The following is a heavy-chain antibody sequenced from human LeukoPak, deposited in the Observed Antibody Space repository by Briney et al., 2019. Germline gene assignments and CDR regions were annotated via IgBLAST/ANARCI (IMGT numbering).Heavy chain of an antibody. Sequence: ASVKVSCKASGGTFSSYAISWVRQAPGQGLEWMGWMNPNSGNTGYAQKFQGRVTMTRNTSISTAYMELSSLRSEDTAVYYCARGSVLLWFGETLYYFDYWGQGTLVTVSS. V-gene: IGHV1-8*02. J-gene: IGHJ4*02. CDR3: ARGSVLLWFGETLYYFDY. CDR1: GGTFSSYA. CDR2: MNPNSGNT. D-gene: IGHD3-10*01.